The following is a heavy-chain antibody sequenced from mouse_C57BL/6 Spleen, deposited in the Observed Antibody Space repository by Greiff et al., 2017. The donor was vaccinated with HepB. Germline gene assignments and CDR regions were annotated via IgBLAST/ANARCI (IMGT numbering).Heavy chain of an antibody. J-gene: IGHJ3*01. CDR3: ARCGGADYDGGAWFAY. V-gene: IGHV1-7*01. D-gene: IGHD2-4*01. CDR1: GYTFTSYW. CDR2: INPSSGYT. Sequence: VQLQQSGAELAKPGASVKLSCKASGYTFTSYWMHWVKQRPGQGLEWIGYINPSSGYTKYNQKFKDKATLTADKSSSTAYMQLSSLTYEDSAVYYGARCGGADYDGGAWFAYWGQGTLVTVPA.